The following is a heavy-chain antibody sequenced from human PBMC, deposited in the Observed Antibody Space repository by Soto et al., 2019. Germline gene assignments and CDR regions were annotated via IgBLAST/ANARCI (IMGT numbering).Heavy chain of an antibody. D-gene: IGHD2-2*01. Sequence: ASVKVSCKASGFTFSDYYMHWVREAPGQGLEWMGWLNPKSGGTTYAQKFQGRLTLSRDTSINTAYMEQSRLSIDDTALYYCARERYQVLSDGMDVWGQGTTVTVSS. J-gene: IGHJ6*02. CDR1: GFTFSDYY. V-gene: IGHV1-2*02. CDR2: LNPKSGGT. CDR3: ARERYQVLSDGMDV.